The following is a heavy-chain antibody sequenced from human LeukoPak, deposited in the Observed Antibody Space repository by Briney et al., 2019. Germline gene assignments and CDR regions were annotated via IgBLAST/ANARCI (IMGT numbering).Heavy chain of an antibody. V-gene: IGHV4-59*12. D-gene: IGHD4-23*01. CDR2: LYFSGST. J-gene: IGHJ3*02. CDR3: ARGYGDNSGAFDI. Sequence: PSETLSLTCTVSGASISTFYWSWIRQPPGKGLEWIGYLYFSGSTNYNPSLKSRVTISSDTSKNQLSLRLSSVTAADTAVYFCARGYGDNSGAFDIWGQGTLVTVSS. CDR1: GASISTFY.